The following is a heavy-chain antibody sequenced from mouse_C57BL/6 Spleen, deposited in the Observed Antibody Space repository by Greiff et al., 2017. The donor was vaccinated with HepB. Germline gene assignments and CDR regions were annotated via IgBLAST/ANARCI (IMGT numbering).Heavy chain of an antibody. J-gene: IGHJ2*01. CDR1: GFTFSDYG. CDR2: ISSGSSTI. CDR3: ARDGTIAYFDY. Sequence: DVKLVESGGGLVKPGGSLKLSCAASGFTFSDYGMHWVRQAPEKGLEWVAYISSGSSTIYYADTVKGRFTISRDNAKNTLFLQMTSLRSEDTAMYYCARDGTIAYFDYWGQGTTLTVSS. V-gene: IGHV5-17*01. D-gene: IGHD2-12*01.